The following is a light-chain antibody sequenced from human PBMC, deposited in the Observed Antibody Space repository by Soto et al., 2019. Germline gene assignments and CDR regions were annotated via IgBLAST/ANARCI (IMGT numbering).Light chain of an antibody. CDR1: QGIRNN. CDR3: LQDYNYPYT. J-gene: IGKJ2*01. Sequence: AIQMTQSPSSLSASVGDRVTITCRASQGIRNNLGWFQQKPGEAPELLIYAASSLQSGVPSRFSGGGSGTDFTLTISSLQPEDFATYYCLQDYNYPYTFGQGTKLEIK. CDR2: AAS. V-gene: IGKV1-6*01.